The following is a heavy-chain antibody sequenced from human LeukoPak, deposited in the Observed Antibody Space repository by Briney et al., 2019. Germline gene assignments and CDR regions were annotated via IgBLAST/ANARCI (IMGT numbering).Heavy chain of an antibody. CDR2: IYWDDDK. CDR1: GFSLSTSGVG. V-gene: IGHV2-5*02. Sequence: SGPTLVNPPQTLTLTCTFSGFSLSTSGVGVGWIRQPPGKALEWLSLIYWDDDKRYSPSLKSRLTITKDTSKNQVVLTMTNMDPEDTATYYCAHSPPYYDILTGYLEGHYFDYWGQGTLVTVSS. CDR3: AHSPPYYDILTGYLEGHYFDY. J-gene: IGHJ4*02. D-gene: IGHD3-9*01.